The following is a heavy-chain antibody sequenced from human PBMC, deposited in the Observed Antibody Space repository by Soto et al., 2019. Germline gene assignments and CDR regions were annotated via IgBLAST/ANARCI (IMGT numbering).Heavy chain of an antibody. CDR2: INAGNGNT. J-gene: IGHJ4*02. Sequence: SVKVSCKASGYTFTSYAMHWVRQAPGQRLEWMGWINAGNGNTKYSQKFQGRVTITRDTSASTAYMELSSLRSEDTAVYYCARPGIAVAGPLDYWGQGTLVTVSS. D-gene: IGHD6-19*01. V-gene: IGHV1-3*01. CDR1: GYTFTSYA. CDR3: ARPGIAVAGPLDY.